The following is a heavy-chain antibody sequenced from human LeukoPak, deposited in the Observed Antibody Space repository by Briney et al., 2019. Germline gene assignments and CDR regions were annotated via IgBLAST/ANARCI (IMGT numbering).Heavy chain of an antibody. Sequence: VASVKVSCKASGGTFSSYAISWVREAPGQGLEWMGGIIPIFGTANYAQKFQGRVTITADESTSTAYMELISLRSEYTAVYYCASSGPPVGIAADLIGRREWHFDYWGQGTLVTVSS. CDR2: IIPIFGTA. CDR3: ASSGPPVGIAADLIGRREWHFDY. J-gene: IGHJ4*02. V-gene: IGHV1-69*13. CDR1: GGTFSSYA. D-gene: IGHD6-13*01.